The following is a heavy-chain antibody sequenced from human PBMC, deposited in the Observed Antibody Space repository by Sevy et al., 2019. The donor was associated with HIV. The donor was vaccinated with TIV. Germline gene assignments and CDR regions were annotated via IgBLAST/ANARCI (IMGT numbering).Heavy chain of an antibody. V-gene: IGHV3-48*02. CDR3: ARHLHPNWGAGDAFDL. D-gene: IGHD7-27*01. CDR2: ITYTSQTV. J-gene: IGHJ3*01. Sequence: GGSLRLSCVASGFSLSSHNMNWVRQAPGKGLEWISYITYTSQTVYYADSVKGRSSISRDNAQNSLFLLMGGLREEDSAVYYCARHLHPNWGAGDAFDLWGQGTVVTVSS. CDR1: GFSLSSHN.